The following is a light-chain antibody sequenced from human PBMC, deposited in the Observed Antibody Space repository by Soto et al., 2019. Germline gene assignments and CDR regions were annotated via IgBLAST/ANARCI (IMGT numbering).Light chain of an antibody. Sequence: EIVLTQSPGTLSLSPGERATLSCRASHSVSSSYLAWYQQKPGQAPRLLIYGAFSRATGIPDRFSGSGSGTDFTLTISRLEPEDLAVYYCQQYGSSPPYTFGQGTKLEIK. V-gene: IGKV3-20*01. CDR2: GAF. J-gene: IGKJ2*01. CDR1: HSVSSSY. CDR3: QQYGSSPPYT.